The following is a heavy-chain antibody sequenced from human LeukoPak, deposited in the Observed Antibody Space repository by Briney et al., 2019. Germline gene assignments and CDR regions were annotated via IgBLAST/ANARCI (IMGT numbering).Heavy chain of an antibody. J-gene: IGHJ3*02. Sequence: SETLSLTCTVSGGSISRSSYYWGWIRQPPGKGLEWIGSIYYSGSTYKKPSLKSRVTISVDTSKNQFSLKLSSVTAADTAVYHCASTRGTLERLGDENDGAFDIWGQGTMVTVSS. D-gene: IGHD3-16*01. CDR3: ASTRGTLERLGDENDGAFDI. V-gene: IGHV4-39*01. CDR1: GGSISRSSYY. CDR2: IYYSGST.